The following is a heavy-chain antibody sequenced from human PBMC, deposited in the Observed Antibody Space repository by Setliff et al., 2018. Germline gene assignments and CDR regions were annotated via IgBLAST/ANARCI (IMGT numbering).Heavy chain of an antibody. Sequence: GGSLRLSCAASGFTFSSYWMSWVRQAPGKGLEWVANIKQDGSDKYYVDSVKGRFTISRDNAKNSLSLQMNSLRAEDTAVYYCVREGDYDYVWGSYRYWYFDLWGRGTLVTVSS. CDR1: GFTFSSYW. CDR2: IKQDGSDK. V-gene: IGHV3-7*03. J-gene: IGHJ2*01. D-gene: IGHD3-16*02. CDR3: VREGDYDYVWGSYRYWYFDL.